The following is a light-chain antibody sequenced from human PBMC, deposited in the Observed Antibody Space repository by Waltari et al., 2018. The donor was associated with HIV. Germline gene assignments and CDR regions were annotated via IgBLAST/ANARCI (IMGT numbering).Light chain of an antibody. CDR2: KDT. Sequence: LTQPPPGPVPPGQTPRTTCSGVALPTHNTIWFQQKPGQAPVLVIYKDTERPSGIPERFSGSRSGTTVKLTISGVQAEDEADYYCQSGGSSGSWVFGGGTKLTVL. CDR1: ALPTHN. CDR3: QSGGSSGSWV. V-gene: IGLV3-25*03. J-gene: IGLJ3*02.